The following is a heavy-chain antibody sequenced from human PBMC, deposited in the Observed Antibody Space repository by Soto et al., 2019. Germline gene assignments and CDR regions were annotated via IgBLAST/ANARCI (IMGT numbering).Heavy chain of an antibody. Sequence: EVQLLESGGGLVPPGGSLSLSCAASGFTFGNFGMNWVRQAPGKGLEWVSCISGGGGSTYYADSVKGRFTISRDPSKNTIFLEMNSLRAEDTAVYYCAKGFIVVVTVIRPDDAFDVWGQGTLVTVSS. J-gene: IGHJ3*01. CDR1: GFTFGNFG. CDR3: AKGFIVVVTVIRPDDAFDV. D-gene: IGHD2-21*02. V-gene: IGHV3-23*01. CDR2: ISGGGGST.